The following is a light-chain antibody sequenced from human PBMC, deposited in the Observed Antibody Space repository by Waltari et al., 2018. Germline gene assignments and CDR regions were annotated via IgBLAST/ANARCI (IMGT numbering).Light chain of an antibody. CDR2: WAS. J-gene: IGKJ2*01. CDR1: QGVLYSSNNKNY. CDR3: QQYYSIPYT. V-gene: IGKV4-1*01. Sequence: DIVMTQSPDSLAVSLGERATINCKSSQGVLYSSNNKNYLAWYQQKSGQPPKLLIYWASTRESGVPDRFSGSGSGTDFTLTISSLQAEDVAVYYCQQYYSIPYTFGPGTKLEIK.